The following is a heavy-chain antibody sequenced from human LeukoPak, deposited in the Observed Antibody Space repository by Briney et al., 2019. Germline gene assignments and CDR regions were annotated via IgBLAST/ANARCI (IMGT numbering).Heavy chain of an antibody. CDR3: ASGGELKLELRICHY. V-gene: IGHV4-34*01. CDR2: INHSGST. J-gene: IGHJ4*02. D-gene: IGHD1-7*01. Sequence: SETLSLTCAVYGGSFSGYYWSWIRQPPGKGLECIGEINHSGSTNYNPSLKSRVTISVDTSKNQFSLKLSSVTAADTAVYYCASGGELKLELRICHYWGQGTLVTVSS. CDR1: GGSFSGYY.